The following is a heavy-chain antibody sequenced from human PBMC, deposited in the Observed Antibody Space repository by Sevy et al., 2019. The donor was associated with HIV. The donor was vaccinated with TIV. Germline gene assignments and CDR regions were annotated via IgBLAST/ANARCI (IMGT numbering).Heavy chain of an antibody. CDR3: ARDYGTVGRD. V-gene: IGHV3-11*04. Sequence: GGSLRLSCAASGFTFSEYYMSWIRQAPGKGLEGVSYISSSGSTIYYANSVKDRFTISKDNAKNSLYLQMNSLRAEDTAVYYCARDYGTVGRDWGQGTLVTVSS. D-gene: IGHD1-26*01. J-gene: IGHJ4*02. CDR1: GFTFSEYY. CDR2: ISSSGSTI.